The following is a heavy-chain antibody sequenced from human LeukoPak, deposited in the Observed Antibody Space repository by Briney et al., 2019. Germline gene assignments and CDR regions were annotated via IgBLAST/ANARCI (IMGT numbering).Heavy chain of an antibody. CDR3: ARGGSGSYYPY. Sequence: GGSLRLSCVDSGFTFSTYNMNWVRQAPGKGPEWVSFITSSGTLTNYADSVKGRFTVSRDNAKNSLYLQMNSLRDEDTAVYYCARGGSGSYYPYWGQGTVVTVSS. D-gene: IGHD1-26*01. V-gene: IGHV3-48*02. J-gene: IGHJ4*02. CDR1: GFTFSTYN. CDR2: ITSSGTLT.